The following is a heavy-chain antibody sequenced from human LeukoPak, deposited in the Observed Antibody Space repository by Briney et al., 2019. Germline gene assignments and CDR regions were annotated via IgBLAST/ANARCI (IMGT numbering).Heavy chain of an antibody. CDR2: IYDSGAT. CDR3: ARQGDGGYSYGNFDS. Sequence: PLETLSLTCTVSGGSIRSSSYFWGWIRQPPGKGLEWIGSIYDSGATDYNPSLKSPVTISVDTSKKQFSLKLSSVTAADTAVYYCARQGDGGYSYGNFDSWGQGTLVTVSS. V-gene: IGHV4-39*01. CDR1: GGSIRSSSYF. D-gene: IGHD5-18*01. J-gene: IGHJ4*02.